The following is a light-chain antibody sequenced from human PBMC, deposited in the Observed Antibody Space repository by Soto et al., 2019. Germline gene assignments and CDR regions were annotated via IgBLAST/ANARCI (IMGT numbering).Light chain of an antibody. Sequence: QSVLMQPPSVSAAPGQRVTISCSGSSSNIGSNYVSWYQQLPGTAPKLLIYDNYKRPSGIPDRFSGSTSGTSATLAIAGLQTGDEADYYCDSWDNSLSVVLFGGGTQLTVL. CDR3: DSWDNSLSVVL. CDR2: DNY. CDR1: SSNIGSNY. V-gene: IGLV1-51*01. J-gene: IGLJ7*01.